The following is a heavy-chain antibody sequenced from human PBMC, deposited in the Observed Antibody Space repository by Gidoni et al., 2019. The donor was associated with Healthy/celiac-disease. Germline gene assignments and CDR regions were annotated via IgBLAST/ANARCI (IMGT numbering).Heavy chain of an antibody. CDR3: AKDYWRGYSYGVY. CDR2: ISYDGSNK. CDR1: GFTFSSYG. J-gene: IGHJ4*02. D-gene: IGHD5-18*01. Sequence: QVQLVESGGGVVQPGSSLRLSCAASGFTFSSYGMHWVRQAPGKGLEWVAVISYDGSNKYYADSVKGRFTISRDNSKNTLYLQMNSLRAEDTAVYYCAKDYWRGYSYGVYWGQGTLVTVSS. V-gene: IGHV3-30*18.